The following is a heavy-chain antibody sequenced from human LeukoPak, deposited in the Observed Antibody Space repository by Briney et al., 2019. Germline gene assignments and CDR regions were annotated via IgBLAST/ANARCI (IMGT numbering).Heavy chain of an antibody. Sequence: ASVKVSCKASGYTFTSYGISWVRQAPGQGLEWMGWISAYNGNTNYAQKLQGRVTMTTDTSTSTAYMELRSLRSDDTAVYYCARSNDYDYVWGSYRDYFDYWGQGTLVTVSS. CDR2: ISAYNGNT. CDR3: ARSNDYDYVWGSYRDYFDY. J-gene: IGHJ4*02. CDR1: GYTFTSYG. D-gene: IGHD3-16*01. V-gene: IGHV1-18*01.